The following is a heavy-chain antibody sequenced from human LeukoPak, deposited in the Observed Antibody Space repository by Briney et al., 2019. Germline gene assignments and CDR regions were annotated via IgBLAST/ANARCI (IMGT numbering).Heavy chain of an antibody. CDR1: GGSISSYY. J-gene: IGHJ5*02. CDR2: IYYSGST. D-gene: IGHD6-13*01. V-gene: IGHV4-59*08. Sequence: SQTLSLTCTLSGGSISSYYWSWIRQPPGKGLEWIGYIYYSGSTNYNPTLKSRVTISVDTSKNQFSLKLSSVTAADTAVYYCARHAPIAAAGTSLWFDPWGQGTLVTVSS. CDR3: ARHAPIAAAGTSLWFDP.